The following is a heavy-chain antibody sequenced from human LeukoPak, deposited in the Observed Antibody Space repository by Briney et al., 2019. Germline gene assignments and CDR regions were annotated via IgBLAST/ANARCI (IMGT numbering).Heavy chain of an antibody. CDR1: GFTFDDYA. J-gene: IGHJ5*02. CDR3: AKGACSSTSCYKEFDP. Sequence: PGGSLRLSCAASGFTFDDYAMHWVRQAPGKGLEWVSGISWNSGSIGYADSVKGRFTISRDNAKNSLYLQMNNLRAEDTALYYCAKGACSSTSCYKEFDPWGQGTLVTVSS. CDR2: ISWNSGSI. V-gene: IGHV3-9*01. D-gene: IGHD2-2*02.